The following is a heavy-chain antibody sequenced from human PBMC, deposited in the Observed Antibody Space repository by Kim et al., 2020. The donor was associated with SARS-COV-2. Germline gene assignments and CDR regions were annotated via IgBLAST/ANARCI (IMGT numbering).Heavy chain of an antibody. Sequence: SVKVSCKASGGTFSSYAISWVQQAPGQGLEWMGGIIPIFGTANYAQKFQGRVTVTADESTSTAYMELSSLRSEDTAVYYCARLFITMVRGVITYYYGMDVWGQGTTVTVSS. CDR3: ARLFITMVRGVITYYYGMDV. CDR2: IIPIFGTA. D-gene: IGHD3-10*01. J-gene: IGHJ6*02. V-gene: IGHV1-69*13. CDR1: GGTFSSYA.